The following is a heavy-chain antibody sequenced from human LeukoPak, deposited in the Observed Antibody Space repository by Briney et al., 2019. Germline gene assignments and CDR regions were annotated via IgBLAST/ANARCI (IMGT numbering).Heavy chain of an antibody. V-gene: IGHV3-23*01. Sequence: GGSLRLSCAASGFTFSSYAMSWVRQAPGKGLDWVSAIGGSGGSTYYADSVKGRFTISRDNSKNTLYLQMNSLRAEDTAVYYCAKDRPPTTSRVDAFDIWGQGTMVTVSS. CDR1: GFTFSSYA. CDR2: IGGSGGST. CDR3: AKDRPPTTSRVDAFDI. D-gene: IGHD1-14*01. J-gene: IGHJ3*02.